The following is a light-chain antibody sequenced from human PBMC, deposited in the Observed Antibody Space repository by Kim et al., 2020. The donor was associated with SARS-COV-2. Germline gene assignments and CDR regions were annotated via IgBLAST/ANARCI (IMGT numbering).Light chain of an antibody. CDR3: STYTTSETWV. CDR1: GRDIGAYNC. V-gene: IGLV2-14*01. J-gene: IGLJ3*02. Sequence: QSVAISCSGTGRDIGAYNCVSWYHQPPGTAPKLIIYEVSNRPSGISSRFSASKSGTTASLTISGLQAEDEGDYYCSTYTTSETWVFGTGTKVTVL. CDR2: EVS.